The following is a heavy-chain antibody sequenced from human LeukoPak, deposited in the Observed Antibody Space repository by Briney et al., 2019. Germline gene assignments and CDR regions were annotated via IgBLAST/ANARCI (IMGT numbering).Heavy chain of an antibody. D-gene: IGHD6-19*01. V-gene: IGHV3-20*04. J-gene: IGHJ6*03. CDR1: GFTFDDYG. CDR2: INWNGGST. Sequence: GGSLRLSCAASGFTFDDYGMSWVRQAPGKVLEWDSGINWNGGSTGYADSVKGRFTISRDNAKNSLYLQMNSLRAEDTALYYCAREGGVAGTSDLYYYYYMDVWGKGTTVTVSS. CDR3: AREGGVAGTSDLYYYYYMDV.